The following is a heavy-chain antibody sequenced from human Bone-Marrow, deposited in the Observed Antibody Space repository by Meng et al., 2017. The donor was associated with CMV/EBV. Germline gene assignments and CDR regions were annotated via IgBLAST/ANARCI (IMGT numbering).Heavy chain of an antibody. CDR2: INHSGST. CDR1: GGSFSGYY. D-gene: IGHD6-13*01. V-gene: IGHV4-34*01. J-gene: IGHJ4*02. Sequence: SETLSLTCAVYGGSFSGYYWSWIRQPPGKGLEWIGEINHSGSTNYNPSLKSRVTISVDTSKNQFSLKLSSVTAADTAVYYCARGRAAGTDYWGQGTLVTVSS. CDR3: ARGRAAGTDY.